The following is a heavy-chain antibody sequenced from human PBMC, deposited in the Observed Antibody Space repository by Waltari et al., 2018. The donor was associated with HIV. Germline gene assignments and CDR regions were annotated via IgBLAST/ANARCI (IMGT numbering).Heavy chain of an antibody. J-gene: IGHJ4*02. CDR3: VREGNSKPPDV. D-gene: IGHD2-15*01. CDR2: MAYNGNEE. Sequence: QVHLVESGGGVVQPGRSLRLSCVVSGFNVRNYAMSWVRQAPGKGLEWVAVMAYNGNEEYYADSVKGRFTISKDASTNTVFLQMNSLRAEDTAVFYCVREGNSKPPDVWGQGTLVTVSS. CDR1: GFNVRNYA. V-gene: IGHV3-30-3*01.